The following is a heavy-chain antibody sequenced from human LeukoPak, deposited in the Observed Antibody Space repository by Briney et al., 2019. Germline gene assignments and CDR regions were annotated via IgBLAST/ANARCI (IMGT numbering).Heavy chain of an antibody. J-gene: IGHJ6*02. D-gene: IGHD2-2*01. Sequence: GGSLRLSCAASGFTFSSYSMNWVRQAPGKGLEWVSSISSSSSYIYYADSVKGRFTISRDNAKNSLYLQMNSLRAEDTAVYYCAGDLGCSSTSCYPAFYYYGMDVWGQGTTVTVSS. V-gene: IGHV3-21*01. CDR2: ISSSSSYI. CDR1: GFTFSSYS. CDR3: AGDLGCSSTSCYPAFYYYGMDV.